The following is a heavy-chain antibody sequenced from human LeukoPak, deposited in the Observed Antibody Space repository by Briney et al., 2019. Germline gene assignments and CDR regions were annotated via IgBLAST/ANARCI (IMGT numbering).Heavy chain of an antibody. V-gene: IGHV3-7*01. CDR1: GFHYSSYR. CDR3: ARGTYYYDY. D-gene: IGHD2-8*01. J-gene: IGHJ4*02. CDR2: IKQDESEK. Sequence: SGGSLRLSCAASGFHYSSYRMSWVRQAPGKGVEWVAKIKQDESEKYYVGSVKGRFTISRDNAKDSLYLQMNSRRAEDTAVYYCARGTYYYDYWGQGTLVTVSS.